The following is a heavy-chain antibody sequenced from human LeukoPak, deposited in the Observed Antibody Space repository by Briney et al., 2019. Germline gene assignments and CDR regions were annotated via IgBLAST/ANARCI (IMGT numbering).Heavy chain of an antibody. D-gene: IGHD3-22*01. Sequence: SQTLSLTCTVSGGSISSGDYYWSWIRQPPGKGLEWIRYIYYSGSTNYNPSLKSRVTISVDTSKNQFSLRLSSVTAADTAVYYCARHRYYYDSSGYYYQPWGQGTLVTVSS. CDR2: IYYSGST. CDR1: GGSISSGDYY. J-gene: IGHJ5*02. V-gene: IGHV4-30-4*01. CDR3: ARHRYYYDSSGYYYQP.